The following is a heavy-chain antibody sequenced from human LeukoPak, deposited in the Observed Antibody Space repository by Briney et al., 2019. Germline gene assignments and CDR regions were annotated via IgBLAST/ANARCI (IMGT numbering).Heavy chain of an antibody. Sequence: SQALSLTCTVSGGSISSGDYYWSWIRQPPGKGLEWIGYIYYSGSTYYNPSLRSRVTISVDTSKNQFSLRLSSVTAADTAVYYCARTYYYGSGRALDYWGQGTLVTVSS. CDR3: ARTYYYGSGRALDY. V-gene: IGHV4-30-4*01. D-gene: IGHD3-10*01. CDR2: IYYSGST. CDR1: GGSISSGDYY. J-gene: IGHJ4*02.